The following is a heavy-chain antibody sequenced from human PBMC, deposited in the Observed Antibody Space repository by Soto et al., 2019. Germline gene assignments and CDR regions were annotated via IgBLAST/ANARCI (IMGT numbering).Heavy chain of an antibody. CDR1: GFTFSSDS. J-gene: IGHJ4*02. CDR2: ISSSSSTI. V-gene: IGHV3-48*02. D-gene: IGHD3-22*01. Sequence: EVQLVESGGGLVQPGGSLRLSCAASGFTFSSDSMNWVRQAPGKGLEWVSYISSSSSTIYYADSVKGRFTISRDNAKNSLYLQMNSLRDEDTAVYYCARDRYNDSSGYFSINDYWGQGTLVTVSS. CDR3: ARDRYNDSSGYFSINDY.